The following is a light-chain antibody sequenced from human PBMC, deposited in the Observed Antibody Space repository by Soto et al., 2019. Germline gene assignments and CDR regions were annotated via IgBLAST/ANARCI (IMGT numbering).Light chain of an antibody. CDR2: GAS. Sequence: EILITQSPATLSVSPGERATLSCRASQSVSSNLAWYQQKPGQAPRLLIYGASTRANGIPARFSGSGSGTEFTLTISSLQSEDFASYYCQQYNNWHPLTFGGGTKVDIK. CDR1: QSVSSN. J-gene: IGKJ4*01. CDR3: QQYNNWHPLT. V-gene: IGKV3-15*01.